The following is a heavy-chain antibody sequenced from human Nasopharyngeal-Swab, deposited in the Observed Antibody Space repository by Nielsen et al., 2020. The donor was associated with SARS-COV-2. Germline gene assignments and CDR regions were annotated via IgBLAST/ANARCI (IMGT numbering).Heavy chain of an antibody. CDR3: ARDGRTGDLVDY. D-gene: IGHD7-27*01. J-gene: IGHJ4*02. V-gene: IGHV3-30*03. CDR2: ISYDGSNK. Sequence: SLKISCASSGFTFSSYGMHWVRQAPGKVLEWVAVISYDGSNKYYADSVKGRFTISRDNAKNSLYLQMNSLRAEDTAVYYCARDGRTGDLVDYWGQGTLVTVSS. CDR1: GFTFSSYG.